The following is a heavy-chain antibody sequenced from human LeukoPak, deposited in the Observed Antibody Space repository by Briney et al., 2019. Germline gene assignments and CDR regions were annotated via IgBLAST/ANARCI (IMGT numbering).Heavy chain of an antibody. CDR3: AKYGYSYGPYYFDY. CDR2: IFYSGST. J-gene: IGHJ4*02. V-gene: IGHV4-61*05. D-gene: IGHD5-18*01. Sequence: SETLSLTCTVSGGSFSSSSYYWGWIRQPPGKGLEWIGYIFYSGSTNYNPSLKSRVTISVDTSKNQFSLKLSSVTAADTAVYYCAKYGYSYGPYYFDYWGQGTLVTVSS. CDR1: GGSFSSSSYY.